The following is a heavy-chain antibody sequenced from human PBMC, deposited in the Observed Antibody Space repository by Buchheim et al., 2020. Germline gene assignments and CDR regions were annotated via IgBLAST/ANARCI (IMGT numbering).Heavy chain of an antibody. CDR3: AKGPIWGIYRQPFDY. V-gene: IGHV3-30*18. CDR1: GFTFSNFG. CDR2: TSYDDSLK. Sequence: QVQLVESGGGVVQPGKSLRLSCAASGFTFSNFGMHWVRQAPGKGLEWVSVTSYDDSLKYYSDSVKGRFNISRDNSKKTLYLQMSSLRTEDTAVYYCAKGPIWGIYRQPFDYWGQGTL. D-gene: IGHD3-16*02. J-gene: IGHJ4*02.